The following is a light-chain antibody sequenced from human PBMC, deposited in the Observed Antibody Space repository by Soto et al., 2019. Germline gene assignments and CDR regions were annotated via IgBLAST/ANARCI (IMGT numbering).Light chain of an antibody. CDR2: DAS. Sequence: EVVLPQSPGSLSLSPGERATLSCRASQSVRRTSLAWYKQKPGQAPXXLIYDASNRATGIPARLSGSGSGTEFTLTISSLEPEDFAVYYCQQRSNRITFGHGTRLEIK. V-gene: IGKV3-11*01. CDR3: QQRSNRIT. J-gene: IGKJ5*01. CDR1: QSVRRTS.